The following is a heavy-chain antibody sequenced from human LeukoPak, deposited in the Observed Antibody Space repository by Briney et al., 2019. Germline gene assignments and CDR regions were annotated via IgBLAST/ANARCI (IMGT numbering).Heavy chain of an antibody. CDR1: GFTFSSYA. V-gene: IGHV3-23*01. CDR2: ISGSGGST. CDR3: AKTLAAACTGY. J-gene: IGHJ4*02. Sequence: GRSLRLSCAASGFTFSSYAMHWVRQAPGKGLEWVSAISGSGGSTYYVDSVKGRFTISRDNSKNTLSLQMNSLRAEDTAVYYCAKTLAAACTGYWGQGTLVTVSS. D-gene: IGHD6-13*01.